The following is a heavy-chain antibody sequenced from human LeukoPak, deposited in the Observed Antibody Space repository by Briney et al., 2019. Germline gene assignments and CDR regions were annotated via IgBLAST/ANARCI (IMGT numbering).Heavy chain of an antibody. CDR2: IRYDGSNK. V-gene: IGHV3-30*02. CDR3: ARYSPYYYYGMDV. J-gene: IGHJ6*02. D-gene: IGHD2-15*01. Sequence: GGSLRLSCAASGFTFSSYGMHWVRQAPGKGLEWVAFIRYDGSNKYYADSVKGRSTISRDNSKNTLYLQMNSLRAEDTAVYYCARYSPYYYYGMDVWGQGTTVTVSS. CDR1: GFTFSSYG.